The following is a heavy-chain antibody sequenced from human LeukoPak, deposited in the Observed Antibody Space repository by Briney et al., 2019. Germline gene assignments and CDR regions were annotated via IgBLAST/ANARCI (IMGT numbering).Heavy chain of an antibody. Sequence: PSEALSLTCTVSGGSISSYYWSWIRQPPGKGLEWIGYIYYSGSTNYNPSLKSRVTISVDTSKNQFSLKLSSVTAADTAVYYCARKLFAFDIWGQGTMVTVSS. V-gene: IGHV4-59*01. D-gene: IGHD6-6*01. CDR3: ARKLFAFDI. J-gene: IGHJ3*02. CDR2: IYYSGST. CDR1: GGSISSYY.